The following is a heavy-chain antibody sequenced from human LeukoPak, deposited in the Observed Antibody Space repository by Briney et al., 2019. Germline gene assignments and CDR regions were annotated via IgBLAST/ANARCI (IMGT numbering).Heavy chain of an antibody. V-gene: IGHV4-59*08. J-gene: IGHJ4*02. Sequence: SETLSLTCTVSGGSISSYYWSWIRQPPGKGLEWIGYIYYSGSTNYNPSLKSRVTISVDTSKNQFSLKLSSVTAADTAVYYCARLELREYYFDYWSQGTLVTVSS. CDR3: ARLELREYYFDY. CDR2: IYYSGST. D-gene: IGHD4-23*01. CDR1: GGSISSYY.